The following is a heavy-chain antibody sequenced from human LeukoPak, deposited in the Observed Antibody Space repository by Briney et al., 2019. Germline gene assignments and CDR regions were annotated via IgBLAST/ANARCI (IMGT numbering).Heavy chain of an antibody. J-gene: IGHJ4*02. CDR2: ISAYNGNT. V-gene: IGHV1-18*01. Sequence: GASVKVSCKASGYTFTSYGISWVRQAPGQGLEWMGWISAYNGNTNYAQKLQGRVTMTTDTSTSTAYMELRGLRSDVTAVYYCARDQVVPAAKAGIDYWGQGTLVTVSS. CDR1: GYTFTSYG. CDR3: ARDQVVPAAKAGIDY. D-gene: IGHD2-2*01.